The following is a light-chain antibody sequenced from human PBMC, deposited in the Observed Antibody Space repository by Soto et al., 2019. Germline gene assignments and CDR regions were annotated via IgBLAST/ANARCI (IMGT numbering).Light chain of an antibody. CDR2: DAS. CDR1: QDISNY. J-gene: IGKJ4*01. V-gene: IGKV1-33*01. CDR3: QQSHSTPLT. Sequence: DIQMTQSPSSLSASVGDRVTITCQASQDISNYLNWYQQKPGKAPKLLIYDASTLETGVPSRFSGSGSGTDFTFTISSLQPDDSATYYCQQSHSTPLTFGGGTKLEIK.